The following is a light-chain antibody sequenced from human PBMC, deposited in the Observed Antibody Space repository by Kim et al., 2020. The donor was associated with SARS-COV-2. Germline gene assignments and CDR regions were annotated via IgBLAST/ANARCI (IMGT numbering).Light chain of an antibody. CDR1: QGISNY. CDR2: AAS. CDR3: QNYNGAPWT. V-gene: IGKV1-27*01. Sequence: ACVGDRVTITGRASQGISNYLAWYQQKPGKVPKLLIYAASALQSGVPSRFSGSGSETDFTLTISSLQPEDVATYYCQNYNGAPWTFGQGTKVDIK. J-gene: IGKJ1*01.